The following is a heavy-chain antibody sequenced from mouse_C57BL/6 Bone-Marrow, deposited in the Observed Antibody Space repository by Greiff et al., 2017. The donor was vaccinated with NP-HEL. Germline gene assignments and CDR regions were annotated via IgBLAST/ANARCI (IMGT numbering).Heavy chain of an antibody. CDR1: GFTFSDYG. V-gene: IGHV5-17*01. D-gene: IGHD1-1*01. CDR2: ISSGSSTF. CDR3: ARRRGYGSSPEYFDV. Sequence: EVMLVESGGGLVKPGGSLKLSCAASGFTFSDYGMHWVRQAPEKGLEWVAYISSGSSTFYYADTVKGRFTISRDNAKNTLFLQMTSLRSEDTAMYYCARRRGYGSSPEYFDVWGTGTTVTVSS. J-gene: IGHJ1*03.